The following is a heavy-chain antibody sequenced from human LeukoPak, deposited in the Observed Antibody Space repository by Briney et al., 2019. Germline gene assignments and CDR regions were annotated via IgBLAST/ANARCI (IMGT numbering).Heavy chain of an antibody. Sequence: SETLSLTRTVSGGSISSYYWSWIRQPPGKGLEWIGYIYYCGSTNYNPSLKSRVTISVDTSKNQFSLKLSSVTAADTAVYYCARGSVVVAATGSPDFDYWGQGTLVTVSS. V-gene: IGHV4-59*13. CDR3: ARGSVVVAATGSPDFDY. CDR1: GGSISSYY. J-gene: IGHJ4*02. D-gene: IGHD2-15*01. CDR2: IYYCGST.